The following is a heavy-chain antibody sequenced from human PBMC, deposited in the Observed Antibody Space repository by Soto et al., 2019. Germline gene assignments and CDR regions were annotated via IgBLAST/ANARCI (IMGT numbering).Heavy chain of an antibody. D-gene: IGHD1-1*01. CDR2: MHHTGTT. CDR3: ARVLGERRDPYFDGFAS. J-gene: IGHJ4*02. Sequence: PQKLPVTYTVSDDSTSRRSYYWGWIRQYPEREMRWLGTMHHTGTTSYNPSLQSRATIAIDASKNQMFLKLISVTAADTAVYYCARVLGERRDPYFDGFASWGQGTPVTVSS. CDR1: DDSTSRRSYY. V-gene: IGHV4-39*01.